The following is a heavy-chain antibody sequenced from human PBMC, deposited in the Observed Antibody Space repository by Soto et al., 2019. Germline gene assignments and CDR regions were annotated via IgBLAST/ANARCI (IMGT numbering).Heavy chain of an antibody. D-gene: IGHD3-10*01. J-gene: IGHJ4*02. Sequence: EVQLLESGGGLVQPGGSLRLSCAASGFTFSSYAMSWVRQAPGKGLEWVSAISGSGGSTYYADSVKGRFTISRDNSKNTLYPQMNSLRAEDTAVYYCAKDRYGSGRMFDYWGQGTLVTVSS. CDR3: AKDRYGSGRMFDY. CDR1: GFTFSSYA. CDR2: ISGSGGST. V-gene: IGHV3-23*01.